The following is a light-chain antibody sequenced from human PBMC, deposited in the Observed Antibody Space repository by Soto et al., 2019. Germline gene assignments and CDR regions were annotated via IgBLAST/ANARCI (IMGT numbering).Light chain of an antibody. V-gene: IGLV2-14*01. CDR2: EVS. J-gene: IGLJ1*01. Sequence: QSALTQPASGSGSPGQSITISFTGTSSDVGGYNYVSWYPQHPGKAPKLIIYEVSNRPSGVSHRFSGSKSSNTASLTIAGLQSEDEADYYCSSYTSSSPYVFRTGTKLTVL. CDR3: SSYTSSSPYV. CDR1: SSDVGGYNY.